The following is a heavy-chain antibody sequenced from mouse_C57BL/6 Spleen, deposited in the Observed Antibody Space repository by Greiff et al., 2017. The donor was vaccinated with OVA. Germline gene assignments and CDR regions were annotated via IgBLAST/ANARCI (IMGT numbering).Heavy chain of an antibody. CDR1: GYTFTSYW. CDR2: IDPSDSYT. D-gene: IGHD1-1*01. J-gene: IGHJ2*01. CDR3: ARDTTVVAKYYFDD. V-gene: IGHV1-69*01. Sequence: VQLQQPGAELVMPGASVKLSCKASGYTFTSYWMHWVKQRPGQGLEWIGEIDPSDSYTNYNQKFKGKSTLTVDKSSSTAYMQLSSLTSEDSAVYYCARDTTVVAKYYFDDWGQGTTLTVAS.